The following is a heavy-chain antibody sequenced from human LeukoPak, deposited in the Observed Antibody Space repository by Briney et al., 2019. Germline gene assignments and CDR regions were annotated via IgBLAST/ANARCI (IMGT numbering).Heavy chain of an antibody. CDR1: GYTFTGYY. Sequence: GASVKVSCKASGYTFTGYYMHWVRQAPGQGLEWMGWINPNSGGTNYAQKFQGRVTMTRDTSISTAYMELSRPRSDDTAVYYCARVRVWDSSSDYWGQGTLVTVSS. V-gene: IGHV1-2*02. J-gene: IGHJ4*02. CDR2: INPNSGGT. D-gene: IGHD6-13*01. CDR3: ARVRVWDSSSDY.